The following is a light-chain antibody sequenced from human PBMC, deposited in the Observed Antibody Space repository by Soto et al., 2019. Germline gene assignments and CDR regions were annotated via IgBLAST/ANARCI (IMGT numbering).Light chain of an antibody. CDR1: SSDVGTYTL. CDR2: EVN. CDR3: SSYAGPITFYV. J-gene: IGLJ1*01. Sequence: QSALTQPASVSGSPGQSITISCTGTSSDVGTYTLVSWYQQHPGKAPKLVIYEVNKRPAGVSKRFSGSRSGDTASLTISGRQAEDEADYYCSSYAGPITFYVFGTGTQLTVL. V-gene: IGLV2-23*02.